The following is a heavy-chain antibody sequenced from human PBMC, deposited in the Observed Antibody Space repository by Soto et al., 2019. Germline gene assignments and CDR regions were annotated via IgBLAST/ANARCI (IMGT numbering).Heavy chain of an antibody. D-gene: IGHD3-22*01. J-gene: IGHJ4*02. CDR1: GFPFSNYA. Sequence: PGGSLRLSCVASGFPFSNYAMTWVRQAPGKGLEWVSALSGSGVSTYYADSVMGRFTISRDNSKNTVYLQMNSLRAEVTAVYYCAKIESRFFYDSTGCYPFDYWGQGTLVTVSS. CDR3: AKIESRFFYDSTGCYPFDY. V-gene: IGHV3-23*01. CDR2: LSGSGVST.